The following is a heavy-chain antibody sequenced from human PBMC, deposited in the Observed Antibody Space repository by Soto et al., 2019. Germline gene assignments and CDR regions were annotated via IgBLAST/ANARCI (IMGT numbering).Heavy chain of an antibody. CDR2: ISSSSSYI. J-gene: IGHJ3*02. CDR1: GFTFSSYS. V-gene: IGHV3-21*01. D-gene: IGHD2-15*01. Sequence: GSLRLSCAASGFTFSSYSMNWVRQAPGKGLEWVSSISSSSSYIYYADSVKGRFTISRDNAKNSLYLQMNSLRAEDTAVYYCARDNKGYCSGGSCYRLNAFDIWGQGTMVTVS. CDR3: ARDNKGYCSGGSCYRLNAFDI.